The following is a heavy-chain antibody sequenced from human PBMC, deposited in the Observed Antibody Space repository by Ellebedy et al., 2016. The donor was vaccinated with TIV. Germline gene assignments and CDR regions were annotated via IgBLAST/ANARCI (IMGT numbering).Heavy chain of an antibody. CDR3: ARGLAVAGRLFDY. CDR1: GGSISSSSYY. V-gene: IGHV4-39*07. J-gene: IGHJ4*02. Sequence: GSLRLXCTVSGGSISSSSYYLGWIRQPPGKGLEWIGSIFYSGSTYYNPSLKSRVTISVDTSKNQFSLKLSSVTAADTAVYYCARGLAVAGRLFDYWGQGTLVTVSS. D-gene: IGHD6-19*01. CDR2: IFYSGST.